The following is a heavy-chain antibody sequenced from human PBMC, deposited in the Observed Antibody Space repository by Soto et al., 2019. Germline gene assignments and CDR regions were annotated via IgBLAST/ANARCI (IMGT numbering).Heavy chain of an antibody. CDR3: ARHPSDFWFDP. D-gene: IGHD2-21*02. CDR1: GCSISSSSYF. J-gene: IGHJ5*02. CDR2: IYYSGST. V-gene: IGHV4-39*01. Sequence: SETLSLTCTVSGCSISSSSYFWGWIRQPPGKVLEWIGSIYYSGSTYYNPSLKSRFTVFVDTSKNQFYLKMSSVTAEDTAVYYCARHPSDFWFDPWGQGTLVTVSS.